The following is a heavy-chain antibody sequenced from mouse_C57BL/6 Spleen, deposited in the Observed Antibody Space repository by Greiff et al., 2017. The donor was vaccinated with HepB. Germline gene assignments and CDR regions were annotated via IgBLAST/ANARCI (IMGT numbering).Heavy chain of an antibody. CDR3: ARDDYDLAWFAY. Sequence: VQLQESGPELVKPGASVKIPCKASGYTFTDYNMDWVKQSHGKSLEWIGDINPNNGGTIYNQKFKGKATLTVDKSSSTAYMELRSLTSEDTAVYYCARDDYDLAWFAYWGQGTLVTVSA. D-gene: IGHD2-4*01. CDR1: GYTFTDYN. CDR2: INPNNGGT. V-gene: IGHV1-18*01. J-gene: IGHJ3*01.